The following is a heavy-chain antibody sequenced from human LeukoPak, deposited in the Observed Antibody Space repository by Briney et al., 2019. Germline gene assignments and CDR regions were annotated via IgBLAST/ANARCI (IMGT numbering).Heavy chain of an antibody. CDR3: ARTRYYYNSRSYGAPYYFDY. J-gene: IGHJ4*02. CDR1: GVSISNYY. V-gene: IGHV4-59*08. D-gene: IGHD3-10*01. Sequence: SSETLSLTCTVSGVSISNYYWSWIRQPPGKGLEWIGYIYYSGSTNYNPSLKSRVTISVDRTKNHFSLKLSSVTAADTAVYYCARTRYYYNSRSYGAPYYFDYWGQGTLVTVSS. CDR2: IYYSGST.